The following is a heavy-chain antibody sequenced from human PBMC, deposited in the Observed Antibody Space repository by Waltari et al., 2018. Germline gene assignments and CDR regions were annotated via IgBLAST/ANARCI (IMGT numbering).Heavy chain of an antibody. Sequence: EVQLVESGGGLVQPGGSRRLSCEASGFTFTNYGMNWFRQAPGKGLEWVSYISSTGSTIYYRDSVKGRFTISRDDAKNSRYLQMNSLRAEDTALYYCARRFDSWGQGTLVTVSS. CDR2: ISSTGSTI. J-gene: IGHJ5*01. CDR3: ARRFDS. V-gene: IGHV3-48*01. CDR1: GFTFTNYG.